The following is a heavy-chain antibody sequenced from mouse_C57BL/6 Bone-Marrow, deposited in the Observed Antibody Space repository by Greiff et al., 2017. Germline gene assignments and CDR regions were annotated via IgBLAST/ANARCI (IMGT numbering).Heavy chain of an antibody. D-gene: IGHD1-1*01. V-gene: IGHV1-9*01. CDR1: GYTFTGYW. CDR3: ARGGGNYYGSSFYFDY. J-gene: IGHJ2*01. CDR2: ILPGSGST. Sequence: LVESGAEPMKPGASVKLSCKATGYTFTGYWIEWVKQRPGHGLEWIGEILPGSGSTNYNEKFKGKATFTADTSSNTAYMQLSSLTTEDSAIYYCARGGGNYYGSSFYFDYWGQGTTLTDSS.